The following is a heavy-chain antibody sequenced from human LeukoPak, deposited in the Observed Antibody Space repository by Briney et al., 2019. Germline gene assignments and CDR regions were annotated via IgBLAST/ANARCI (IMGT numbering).Heavy chain of an antibody. Sequence: PSQTLSLTCTVSGGSIRSGAYYWTWIRQSPGKGLEWIGYIYHSGSTYYNPSLKSRVTISVDKSKNQFSLKLSPVTAADTAVYYCARGISIASIPLFDYWGQGTLVTVSS. J-gene: IGHJ4*02. CDR3: ARGISIASIPLFDY. V-gene: IGHV4-30-2*06. CDR2: IYHSGST. CDR1: GGSIRSGAYY. D-gene: IGHD3-10*01.